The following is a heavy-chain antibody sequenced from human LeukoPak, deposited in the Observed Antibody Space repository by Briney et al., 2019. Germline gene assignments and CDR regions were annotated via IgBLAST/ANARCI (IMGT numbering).Heavy chain of an antibody. J-gene: IGHJ4*02. CDR2: FDPEDGET. CDR3: ATIPRHYYDSSGYYYFDY. V-gene: IGHV1-24*01. D-gene: IGHD3-22*01. CDR1: GYTLTELS. Sequence: GASVKVSRKVSGYTLTELSMHWVRQAPGKGLEWMGGFDPEDGETIYAQKFQGRVTMTEDTPTDTAYMELSSLRSEDTAVYYCATIPRHYYDSSGYYYFDYWGQGTLVTVSS.